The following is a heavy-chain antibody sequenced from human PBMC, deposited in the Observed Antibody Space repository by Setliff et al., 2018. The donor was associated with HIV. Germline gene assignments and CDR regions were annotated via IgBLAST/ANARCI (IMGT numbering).Heavy chain of an antibody. CDR1: GASISSRSYY. CDR2: IYYSGST. V-gene: IGHV4-39*01. CDR3: ATYSASWPDY. D-gene: IGHD6-13*01. J-gene: IGHJ4*02. Sequence: SETLSLTCTVSGASISSRSYYWAWIRQPPGKGLEWIGTIYYSGSTYYNPSLKSRVTISVDTSKNQFSPKLSSVTAADTAVYYCATYSASWPDYWGQGTLVTVSS.